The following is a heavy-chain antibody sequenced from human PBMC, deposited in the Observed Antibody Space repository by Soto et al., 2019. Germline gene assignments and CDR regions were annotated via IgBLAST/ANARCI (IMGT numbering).Heavy chain of an antibody. CDR2: IYSGGST. Sequence: EVQLVESGGGLVQPGGSLRLSCAASGFTVSSNYMSWVRQAPGKGLEWVSVIYSGGSTYYADSVKGRFTISRDNSTTTLYLQMNSLRAEDTAVYYCARGSGYRGYEALDYWGQGTLVTVSS. CDR3: ARGSGYRGYEALDY. V-gene: IGHV3-66*01. CDR1: GFTVSSNY. J-gene: IGHJ4*02. D-gene: IGHD5-12*01.